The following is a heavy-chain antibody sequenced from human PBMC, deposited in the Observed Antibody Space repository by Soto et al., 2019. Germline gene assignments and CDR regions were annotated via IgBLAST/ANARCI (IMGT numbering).Heavy chain of an antibody. CDR3: ARDPSGYEGYDY. D-gene: IGHD5-12*01. CDR2: IYYSGST. V-gene: IGHV4-31*03. CDR1: GGSISSGGYY. Sequence: QVQLQESGPGLVKPSQTLSLTCTVSGGSISSGGYYWSWIRQHPGKGLEWIGYIYYSGSTYYNPSLKGRVTKSVNTAKYQVPLKLSSVTAADTAVYYCARDPSGYEGYDYWGQGTLVTVSS. J-gene: IGHJ4*02.